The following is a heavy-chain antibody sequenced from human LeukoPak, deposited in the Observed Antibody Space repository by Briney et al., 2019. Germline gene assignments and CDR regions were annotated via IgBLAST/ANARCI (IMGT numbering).Heavy chain of an antibody. J-gene: IGHJ4*02. CDR3: ARGGAFRDVVDDDFDF. D-gene: IGHD3-3*02. Sequence: SETLSLTCTVSGVSISRYYWSWIRQSPGKGLEWIGYMYYSGSASYNPSLESRVTISVDTSKNHLSLRLTSVIAADTAVYYCARGGAFRDVVDDDFDFWGQGTLVTVSS. CDR1: GVSISRYY. CDR2: MYYSGSA. V-gene: IGHV4-59*08.